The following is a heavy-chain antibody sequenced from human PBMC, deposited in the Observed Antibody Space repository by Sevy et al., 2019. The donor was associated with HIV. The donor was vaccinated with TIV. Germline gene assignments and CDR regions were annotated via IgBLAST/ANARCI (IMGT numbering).Heavy chain of an antibody. CDR3: ARVRPYYDSSGYYYGWFDP. CDR2: INPNSGGT. Sequence: ASVKVSCKASGYTFTGYYMHWVRQAPGQGLEWMGWINPNSGGTNYAQRFQGRVTMTRDTSISTAYMELSRLRSDDTAVYYCARVRPYYDSSGYYYGWFDPWGQGTLVTVSS. V-gene: IGHV1-2*02. D-gene: IGHD3-22*01. CDR1: GYTFTGYY. J-gene: IGHJ5*02.